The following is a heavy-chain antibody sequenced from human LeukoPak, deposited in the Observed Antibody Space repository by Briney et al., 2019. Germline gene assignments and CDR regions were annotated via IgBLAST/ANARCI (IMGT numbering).Heavy chain of an antibody. CDR1: GGTFSSYT. CDR2: VIPILGIA. Sequence: SVKVSCKASGGTFSSYTISWVRQAPGQGLEWMGRVIPILGIANYAQKFQGRVTITADKSTSTAYMELSSLRSEDTAVYYCARDGRLPGSGSYEFYYWGQGTLVTVSS. J-gene: IGHJ4*02. V-gene: IGHV1-69*04. D-gene: IGHD3-10*01. CDR3: ARDGRLPGSGSYEFYY.